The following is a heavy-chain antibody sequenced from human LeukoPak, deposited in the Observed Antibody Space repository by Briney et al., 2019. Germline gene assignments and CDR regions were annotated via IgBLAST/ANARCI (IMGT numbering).Heavy chain of an antibody. CDR2: ITSDGSLT. J-gene: IGHJ4*02. CDR3: ATDWYSAPDH. CDR1: ASTFSLSW. V-gene: IGHV3-74*01. Sequence: GGSLGLSCASSASTFSLSWMHWFRQPRGKGQVYVSRITSDGSLTSYADSVKGRFTISRDNAKKTLYLQMNNLRADDTAVYYCATDWYSAPDHWGQGTVVTVSS. D-gene: IGHD3/OR15-3a*01.